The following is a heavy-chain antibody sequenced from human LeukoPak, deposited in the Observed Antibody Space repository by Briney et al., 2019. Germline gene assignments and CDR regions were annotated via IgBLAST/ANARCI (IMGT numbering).Heavy chain of an antibody. CDR2: ISGSGGST. J-gene: IGHJ4*02. CDR1: GFSFSSYA. Sequence: GGSLRLSCVASGFSFSSYAMSWVRQAPGKGLEWVTVISGSGGSTYYADSVKGRFTISRDNSKNTLYLQMNSLRAEDTAVYYCAKDYGDYAFDYWGQGTLVTASS. D-gene: IGHD4-17*01. V-gene: IGHV3-23*01. CDR3: AKDYGDYAFDY.